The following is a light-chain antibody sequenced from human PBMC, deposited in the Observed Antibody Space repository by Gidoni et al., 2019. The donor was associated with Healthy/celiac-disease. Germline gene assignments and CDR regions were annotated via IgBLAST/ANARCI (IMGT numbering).Light chain of an antibody. CDR1: KSVSSY. Sequence: EIVLTQSPATLSLSPGERATLSSKSVSSYLAWYQQKPGQAPRLLIYDASNRATGIPARFSGSGSGTDFTRTISSLEPEDFAVYYCQQRSNWPLTFGGGTKVEIK. V-gene: IGKV3-11*01. CDR2: DAS. CDR3: QQRSNWPLT. J-gene: IGKJ4*01.